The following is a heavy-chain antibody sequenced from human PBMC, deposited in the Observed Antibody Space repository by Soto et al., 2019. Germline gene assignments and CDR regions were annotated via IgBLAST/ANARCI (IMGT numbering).Heavy chain of an antibody. Sequence: QLQLQESGSGLVKPSQTLSLTCAVSGGSISSGGYSWSWIRQPPGKGLEWIGYIYHSGSTYYNPSLKSRVTTSVDRSKIQFSLKLSSVTAADTAVYYCARALGYCSSTSCYLAWFDPWGQGTLVTVSS. V-gene: IGHV4-30-2*01. CDR2: IYHSGST. D-gene: IGHD2-2*01. J-gene: IGHJ5*02. CDR3: ARALGYCSSTSCYLAWFDP. CDR1: GGSISSGGYS.